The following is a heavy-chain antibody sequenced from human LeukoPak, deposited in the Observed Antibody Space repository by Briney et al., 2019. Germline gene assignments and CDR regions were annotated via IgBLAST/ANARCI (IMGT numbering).Heavy chain of an antibody. D-gene: IGHD2-2*01. J-gene: IGHJ4*02. V-gene: IGHV3-48*01. CDR1: GFTFCSYS. CDR2: ISSSSTTI. Sequence: GGSLRLSCAASGFTFCSYSMIWVRQAPGKGLEWVSYISSSSTTIYYADSVKGRFTISRDNAKNSLYLQMNSLRAEDTAVYYCARALGYCSSTICYRFDYWGQGTLVTVSS. CDR3: ARALGYCSSTICYRFDY.